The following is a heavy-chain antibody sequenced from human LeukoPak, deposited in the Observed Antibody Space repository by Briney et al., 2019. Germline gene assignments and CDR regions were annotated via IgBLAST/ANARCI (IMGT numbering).Heavy chain of an antibody. Sequence: PSETLSLTCTVSGYSISSDYWGWIRQPPGKGLEWIGSIYHSGSTYYNPSFKSRVTISVDTSKNQFSLKLSSVTAADTAVYYCARGKSAAGYDYWGQGTLVTVSS. D-gene: IGHD6-13*01. CDR3: ARGKSAAGYDY. CDR2: IYHSGST. V-gene: IGHV4-38-2*02. CDR1: GYSISSDY. J-gene: IGHJ4*02.